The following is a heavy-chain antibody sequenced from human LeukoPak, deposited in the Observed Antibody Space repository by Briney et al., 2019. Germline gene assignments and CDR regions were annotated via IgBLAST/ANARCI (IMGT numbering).Heavy chain of an antibody. CDR2: IYYSGST. CDR3: ARESGSSRYFDY. V-gene: IGHV4-59*12. D-gene: IGHD1-26*01. Sequence: PSETLSLTCTVSGGSISSYYWSWIRQPPGKGLEWIGYIYYSGSTNYNPSLKSRVTISVDTSKNQFSLKLSSVTAADTAVYYCARESGSSRYFDYWGQGTLVTVSS. J-gene: IGHJ4*02. CDR1: GGSISSYY.